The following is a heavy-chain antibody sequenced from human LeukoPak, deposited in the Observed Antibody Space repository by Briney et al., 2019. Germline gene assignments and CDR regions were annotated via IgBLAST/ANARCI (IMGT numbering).Heavy chain of an antibody. V-gene: IGHV1-2*06. CDR2: INPNSGGT. Sequence: ASVKVSCKASGYTFTGYYMHWVRQAPGQGLEWMGRINPNSGGTNYAQKFQGRVTMTMDTSISTAYMERSRLRSDDTAVYYCARVLNSYGYHGVDFWGEGTLVTVSS. CDR1: GYTFTGYY. J-gene: IGHJ4*02. CDR3: ARVLNSYGYHGVDF. D-gene: IGHD5-18*01.